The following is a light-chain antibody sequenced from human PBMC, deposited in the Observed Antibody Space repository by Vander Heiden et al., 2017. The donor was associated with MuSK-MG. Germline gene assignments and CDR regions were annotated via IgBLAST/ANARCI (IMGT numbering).Light chain of an antibody. J-gene: IGLJ1*01. CDR2: EVS. V-gene: IGLV2-23*02. CDR3: CSYAGSSTYV. Sequence: QSALTQPASVSGSPGPSITISCTGTSSDVGSYNLVSWYQQPPGKAPKLMIYEVSKRPSGVSNRFSGSKSGNTASLTISGLQAEDEADYYCCSYAGSSTYVFGTGTKVTVL. CDR1: SSDVGSYNL.